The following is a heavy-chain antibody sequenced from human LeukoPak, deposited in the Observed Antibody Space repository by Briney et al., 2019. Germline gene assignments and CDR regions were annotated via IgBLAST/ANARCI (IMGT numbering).Heavy chain of an antibody. CDR2: IYHSGST. V-gene: IGHV4-30-2*01. CDR1: GGSISIGGYS. J-gene: IGHJ4*02. CDR3: ARVRWEGYCSGGSCYFGNYFDY. Sequence: PSETLSLTCAVCGGSISIGGYSWSWIRQPPGKGLEWIGYIYHSGSTYYNPSLKSRVTISVDRSKNQFSLKLGSVTAADTAVYYCARVRWEGYCSGGSCYFGNYFDYWGQGTLVTVSS. D-gene: IGHD2-15*01.